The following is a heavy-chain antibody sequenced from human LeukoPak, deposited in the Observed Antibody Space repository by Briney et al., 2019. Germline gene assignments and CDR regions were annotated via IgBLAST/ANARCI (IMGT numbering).Heavy chain of an antibody. V-gene: IGHV3-30*04. CDR2: ISYDGSNK. CDR3: ARDRGMAARYYGMDV. D-gene: IGHD6-6*01. Sequence: GRSLRLSCAASGFTFSSYAMHWVRQAPGKGLEWVAVISYDGSNKYYADSVKGRFTISRDNAKNSLYLQMNSLRDEDTAVYYCARDRGMAARYYGMDVWGQGTTVTVSS. CDR1: GFTFSSYA. J-gene: IGHJ6*02.